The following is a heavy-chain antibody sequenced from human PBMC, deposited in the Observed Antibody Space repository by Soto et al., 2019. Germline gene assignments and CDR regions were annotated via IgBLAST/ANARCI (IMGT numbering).Heavy chain of an antibody. Sequence: GGSLRLSCAASGFTFSSYAMSWVRQAPGKGLEWVSAISGSGGSTYYADSVKGRFTISRDNSKNTLYLQMNSLRAEDTVVYYCAKGLAVSWSSIAALSLDYWGQGTLVTVSS. CDR2: ISGSGGST. V-gene: IGHV3-23*01. J-gene: IGHJ4*02. D-gene: IGHD6-6*01. CDR3: AKGLAVSWSSIAALSLDY. CDR1: GFTFSSYA.